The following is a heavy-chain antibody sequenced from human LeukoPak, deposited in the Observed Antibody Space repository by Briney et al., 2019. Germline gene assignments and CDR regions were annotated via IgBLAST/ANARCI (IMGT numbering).Heavy chain of an antibody. J-gene: IGHJ4*02. CDR3: ARDLDSITIFGVTRSTFDY. CDR1: GFTFSDYY. V-gene: IGHV3-11*01. Sequence: GGSLRLSCAASGFTFSDYYMSWIRQAPGKGLEWVSYISSSGSTIYYADSVKGRFTISRDNAKNSLYLQMNSLRAEDTAVYYCARDLDSITIFGVTRSTFDYWGQGTLVTVSS. CDR2: ISSSGSTI. D-gene: IGHD3-3*01.